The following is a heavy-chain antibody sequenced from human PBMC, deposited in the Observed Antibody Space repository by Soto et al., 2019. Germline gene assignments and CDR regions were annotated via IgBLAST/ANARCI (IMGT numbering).Heavy chain of an antibody. CDR3: AKDLLRPGRAYGMDV. Sequence: QVQLVESGGGVVQPGRSLRLSCAASGFTFSSYGMHWVRQAPGKGLEWVAVISYDGSNKYYADSVKGRFTISRDNSKNTLYLQMNILRAEDKAVYYCAKDLLRPGRAYGMDVWGQGTTVTVSS. J-gene: IGHJ6*02. V-gene: IGHV3-30*18. CDR2: ISYDGSNK. CDR1: GFTFSSYG.